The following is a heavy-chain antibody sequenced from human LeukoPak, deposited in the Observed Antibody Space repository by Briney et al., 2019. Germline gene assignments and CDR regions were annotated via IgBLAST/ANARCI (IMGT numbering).Heavy chain of an antibody. CDR3: ARGGYGDRIDY. J-gene: IGHJ4*02. D-gene: IGHD4-17*01. CDR1: GYTFIRYY. CDR2: INPSGGST. Sequence: ASVKVSCKASGYTFIRYYMHWVRQAPGQGLEWRGIINPSGGSTSHAQKFQGRVTMTRDTSTSTVYMELSRLRSEDTAVYYCARGGYGDRIDYWGQGTLVSVSS. V-gene: IGHV1-46*01.